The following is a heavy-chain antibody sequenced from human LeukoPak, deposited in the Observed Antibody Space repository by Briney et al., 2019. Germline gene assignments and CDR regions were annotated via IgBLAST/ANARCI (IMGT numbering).Heavy chain of an antibody. Sequence: SSETLSLTCTVSGGSISSGSYYWGWIRQPPGKGLEWIGSIYYSGSTYYNPSLKSRVTISVDTSKNQFSLKLSSVTAADTAVYYCARVREGGYGMDVWGQGTTVTVSS. CDR1: GGSISSGSYY. D-gene: IGHD1-26*01. CDR3: ARVREGGYGMDV. V-gene: IGHV4-39*07. J-gene: IGHJ6*02. CDR2: IYYSGST.